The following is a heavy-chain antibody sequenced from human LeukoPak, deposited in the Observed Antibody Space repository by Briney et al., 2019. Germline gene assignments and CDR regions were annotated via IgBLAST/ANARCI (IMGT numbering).Heavy chain of an antibody. Sequence: SETLSLTCTVSGGSISSSSYNWGRIRQPPGKGLEWIGSIYCSGSTYYNPSLKSRVTISVDTSKNQFSLKLSSVTAADTAVYYCAHAPPGDHDYWGQGTLVTVSS. V-gene: IGHV4-39*01. D-gene: IGHD3-10*01. CDR3: AHAPPGDHDY. CDR1: GGSISSSSYN. CDR2: IYCSGST. J-gene: IGHJ4*02.